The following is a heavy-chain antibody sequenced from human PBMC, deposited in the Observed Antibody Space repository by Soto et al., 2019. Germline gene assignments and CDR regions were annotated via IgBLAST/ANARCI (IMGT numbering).Heavy chain of an antibody. V-gene: IGHV1-18*01. CDR2: ISTYSGDT. Sequence: QVHLVQSGVEVKTPGASVKVSCQASGYTFFTYDISWVRQAPGQGLEWMGWISTYSGDTKYAQKFQGRVTRTTDTSTTTPYLELTSLKSDNTAEYYCARHHGPTTSENWFDPWGQVTLVTVSS. J-gene: IGHJ5*02. D-gene: IGHD5-12*01. CDR3: ARHHGPTTSENWFDP. CDR1: GYTFFTYD.